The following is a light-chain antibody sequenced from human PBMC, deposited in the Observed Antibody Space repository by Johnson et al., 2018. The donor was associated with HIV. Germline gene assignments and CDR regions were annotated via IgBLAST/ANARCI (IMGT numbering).Light chain of an antibody. CDR1: SSNIGNNY. CDR3: GTWDSSLSAYV. Sequence: QSVLTQPPSVSAAPGQKVTISCSGSSSNIGNNYVSWYQQLPGTAPKLLIYDNNERPSGIPDRFSGSKSGTSATLGITGLQTGDETDYYGGTWDSSLSAYVFGTGTKVTVL. J-gene: IGLJ1*01. CDR2: DNN. V-gene: IGLV1-51*01.